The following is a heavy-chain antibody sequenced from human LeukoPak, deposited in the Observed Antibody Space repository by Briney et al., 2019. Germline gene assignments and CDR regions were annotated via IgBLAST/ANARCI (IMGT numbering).Heavy chain of an antibody. Sequence: PSETLSLTCTVSGASISTGSSYWSWIRQPAGEGLEWIGRIHNSGSTNYNPSLNSRFTISVDTSKNQVSLKLTSVTAADTAVYYCARNGYGSGSSWWGQGTLVTVSS. CDR3: ARNGYGSGSSW. CDR2: IHNSGST. V-gene: IGHV4-61*02. J-gene: IGHJ4*02. CDR1: GASISTGSSY. D-gene: IGHD3-10*01.